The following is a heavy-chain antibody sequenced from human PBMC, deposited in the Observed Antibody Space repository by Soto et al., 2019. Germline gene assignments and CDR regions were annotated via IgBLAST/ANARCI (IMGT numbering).Heavy chain of an antibody. D-gene: IGHD3-10*01. J-gene: IGHJ5*02. Sequence: PSETLSLTCAVSGGSISSSSYYWDWIRQPPGKGLEWIGTIYYTGTSNYNPSPKSRVTISVDTPKNQFSLNLSSVTAADTAVYYCARGREVRNWFDPWGQGTLVTVSS. CDR2: IYYTGTS. CDR3: ARGREVRNWFDP. V-gene: IGHV4-39*01. CDR1: GGSISSSSYY.